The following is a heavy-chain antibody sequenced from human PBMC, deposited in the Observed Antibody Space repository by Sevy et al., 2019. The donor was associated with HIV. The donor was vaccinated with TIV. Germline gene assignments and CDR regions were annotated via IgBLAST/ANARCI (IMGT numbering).Heavy chain of an antibody. D-gene: IGHD3-22*01. V-gene: IGHV3-30-3*01. CDR3: AREVRGYYYDSSGYYSREPYYYYYGMDV. J-gene: IGHJ6*02. CDR2: ISYDGSNK. Sequence: GGSLRLSCAASGFTFSSYAMHWVRQAPGKGLEWVAVISYDGSNKYYADSVKGRFTISRDNSKNTLYLQMNSLRAGDMGVYYCAREVRGYYYDSSGYYSREPYYYYYGMDVWGQGTTVTVSS. CDR1: GFTFSSYA.